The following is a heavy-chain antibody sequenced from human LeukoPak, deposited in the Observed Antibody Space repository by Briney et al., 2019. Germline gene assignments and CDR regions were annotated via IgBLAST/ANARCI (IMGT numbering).Heavy chain of an antibody. Sequence: GGSLRLSCATSGFTFSGSAIHWVRQASGKGLEWVGRIRSKANSYATTDVASVRGRFSISRDNSKNTVLLQMDSLRAEDTAIYYCTKRSGVYSDNSGVFDYWGQGALVTVSS. V-gene: IGHV3-73*01. CDR3: TKRSGVYSDNSGVFDY. D-gene: IGHD4-11*01. CDR2: IRSKANSYAT. CDR1: GFTFSGSA. J-gene: IGHJ4*02.